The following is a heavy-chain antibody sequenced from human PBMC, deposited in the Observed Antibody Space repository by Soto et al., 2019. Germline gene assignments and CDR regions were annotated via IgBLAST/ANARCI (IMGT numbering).Heavy chain of an antibody. CDR3: AKDRNYYDSSGFLRY. Sequence: GGSLRLSCAASGFTFSSHGMHWVRQAPGKGLEWVAVISYYGSNKYYADSVKGRFTISRDNSKNTLYLQMNSLRAEDTAVYYCAKDRNYYDSSGFLRYWGQGTLVTVSS. CDR1: GFTFSSHG. CDR2: ISYYGSNK. J-gene: IGHJ4*02. D-gene: IGHD3-22*01. V-gene: IGHV3-30*18.